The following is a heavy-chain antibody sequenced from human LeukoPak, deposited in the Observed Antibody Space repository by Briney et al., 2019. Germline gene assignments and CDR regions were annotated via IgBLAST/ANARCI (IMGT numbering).Heavy chain of an antibody. CDR2: INPNSGGT. D-gene: IGHD6-6*01. V-gene: IGHV1-2*02. Sequence: ASVKVSCKASGYTFTGYYMHWVRQAPGQGLEWMGWINPNSGGTNYAQKFQGRVTMTRDTSISTAYMELSRLRSDDTAVYYCARGVFGYSSSSSDYWGREPWSPSPQ. CDR3: ARGVFGYSSSSSDY. J-gene: IGHJ4*02. CDR1: GYTFTGYY.